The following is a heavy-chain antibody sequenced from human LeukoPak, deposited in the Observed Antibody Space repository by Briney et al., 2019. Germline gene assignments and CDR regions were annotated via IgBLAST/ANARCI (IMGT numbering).Heavy chain of an antibody. CDR3: AKDGSSWYMASSDY. J-gene: IGHJ4*02. Sequence: GGSLRLSCVASGFTFISYGMSWVRQAPGKGLEWVSAISGGGGPAFYADSVKGRFTISRDNSKNTLYLQMNSLRAEDTAVYYCAKDGSSWYMASSDYWGQGTPVTVSS. CDR1: GFTFISYG. D-gene: IGHD6-13*01. CDR2: ISGGGGPA. V-gene: IGHV3-23*01.